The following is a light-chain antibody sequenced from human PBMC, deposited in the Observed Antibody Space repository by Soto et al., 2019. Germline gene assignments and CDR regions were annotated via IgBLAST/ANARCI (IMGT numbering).Light chain of an antibody. CDR3: QSYDSTLSARYV. Sequence: QSVLTQPPSVSGAPGQRVTISCTGSSSNIGANYDVHWYQHRPGTAPKLLIFGNTNRPSGVPDRFSGSKSGTSASLAITRLQAEDEGDYYCQSYDSTLSARYVFGTGTKVTVL. J-gene: IGLJ1*01. CDR2: GNT. V-gene: IGLV1-40*01. CDR1: SSNIGANYD.